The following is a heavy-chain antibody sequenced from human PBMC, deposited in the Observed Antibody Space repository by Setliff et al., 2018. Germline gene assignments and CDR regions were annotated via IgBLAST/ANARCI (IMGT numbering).Heavy chain of an antibody. CDR2: MYSSGST. D-gene: IGHD3-3*01. V-gene: IGHV4-39*01. J-gene: IGHJ4*02. Sequence: PSETLSLTCTVSGGPINSDRYYWGWIRQPPGKWLEWIGSMYSSGSTYYNPSLKSRVTISVDTSQNQFSLKLSSVTAADTAAYYCASHPRVTIFGVVAFDYWGQGILVTVSS. CDR1: GGPINSDRYY. CDR3: ASHPRVTIFGVVAFDY.